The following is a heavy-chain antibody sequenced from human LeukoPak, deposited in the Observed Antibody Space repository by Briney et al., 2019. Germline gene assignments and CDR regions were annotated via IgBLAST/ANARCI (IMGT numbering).Heavy chain of an antibody. CDR1: GGSISSGSYY. V-gene: IGHV4-61*02. Sequence: SETLSLTCTVSGGSISSGSYYWSWIRQPAGKGLEWIGRIYSTGSTNYNPSLKSRVTISVDTSKNQFSLKLNSVTAADTAVYYCARDPYCTNGVCYTKWYFDLWGRGTLVTVSS. CDR3: ARDPYCTNGVCYTKWYFDL. CDR2: IYSTGST. D-gene: IGHD2-8*01. J-gene: IGHJ2*01.